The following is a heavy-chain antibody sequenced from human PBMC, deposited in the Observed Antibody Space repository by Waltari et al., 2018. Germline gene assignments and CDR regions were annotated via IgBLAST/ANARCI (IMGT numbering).Heavy chain of an antibody. CDR1: GGSISSSSYY. Sequence: QLQLQESGPGLVKPSETLSLTCTVSGGSISSSSYYWGWIRQPPGKGLEWIVSIYYSGSTYYNPSLKSRVTISVDTSKNQFSLKLSSVTAADTAVYYCARGHKGIGDLTYYFDYWGQGTLVTVSS. CDR3: ARGHKGIGDLTYYFDY. V-gene: IGHV4-39*07. J-gene: IGHJ4*02. CDR2: IYYSGST. D-gene: IGHD4-17*01.